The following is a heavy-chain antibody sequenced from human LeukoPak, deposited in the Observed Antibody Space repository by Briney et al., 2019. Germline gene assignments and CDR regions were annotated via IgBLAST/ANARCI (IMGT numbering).Heavy chain of an antibody. CDR2: IHYSGST. Sequence: PSQTLSLTCTVSGGSISSSSYYWGWIRQPPGKGLEWIGSIHYSGSTYYNPSLKSRVTISVDTSKNQFSLKLSSVTAADTAVYYCARLDYGDESYFDYWGQGTLVTVSS. J-gene: IGHJ4*02. D-gene: IGHD4-17*01. CDR3: ARLDYGDESYFDY. V-gene: IGHV4-39*01. CDR1: GGSISSSSYY.